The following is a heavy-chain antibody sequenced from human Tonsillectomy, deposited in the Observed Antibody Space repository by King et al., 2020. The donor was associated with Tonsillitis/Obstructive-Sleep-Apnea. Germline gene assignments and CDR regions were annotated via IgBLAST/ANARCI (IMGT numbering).Heavy chain of an antibody. D-gene: IGHD1-26*01. CDR1: GYTVTKYW. Sequence: QLVQSGAEEKKGGETMKIWCKGSGYTVTKYWIAWVREMPGKGLEWMGFIYPGDSDTRYSPSFQGQVTISADKSINTAYLQWSSLKASDTAMYYCASSLEDQLLPYFFDYWGQGTLVTVSS. V-gene: IGHV5-51*01. CDR2: IYPGDSDT. J-gene: IGHJ4*02. CDR3: ASSLEDQLLPYFFDY.